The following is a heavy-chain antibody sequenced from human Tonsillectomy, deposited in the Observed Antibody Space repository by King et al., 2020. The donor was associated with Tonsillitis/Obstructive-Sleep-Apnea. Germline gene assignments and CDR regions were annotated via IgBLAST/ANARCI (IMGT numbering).Heavy chain of an antibody. Sequence: DVQLVESGGGLVQPGGSLRLSCAASGFTFSSYAMRWGRQAPGKGLEWVSAISGSGGSTYYADSGKGRFAISRDNSKNTLYLKMNSLRAEDTAVYYCAKPTADCSSTSCYYGGFDPWGQGTLVTVSS. V-gene: IGHV3-23*04. CDR1: GFTFSSYA. CDR3: AKPTADCSSTSCYYGGFDP. CDR2: ISGSGGST. D-gene: IGHD2-2*01. J-gene: IGHJ5*02.